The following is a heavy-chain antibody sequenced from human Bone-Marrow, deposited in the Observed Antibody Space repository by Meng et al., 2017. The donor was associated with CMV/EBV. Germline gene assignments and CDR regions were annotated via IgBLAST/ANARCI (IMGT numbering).Heavy chain of an antibody. J-gene: IGHJ6*02. CDR1: GFTFSSYW. CDR3: ARVYYDSSGYQGLYGMDV. D-gene: IGHD3-22*01. V-gene: IGHV3-74*01. Sequence: GESLKISCAASGFTFSSYWIHWVRQAPGKGLVWVSRINSDGSSTSYADSVKGRFTISRDNAKNTLYLQMNSLRAEDTAVYYCARVYYDSSGYQGLYGMDVWAQGTTVTVSS. CDR2: INSDGSST.